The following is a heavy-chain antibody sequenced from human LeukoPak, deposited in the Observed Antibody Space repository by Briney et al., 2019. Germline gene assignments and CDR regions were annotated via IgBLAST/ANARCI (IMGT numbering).Heavy chain of an antibody. CDR1: GGSFSGYY. V-gene: IGHV4-34*01. Sequence: SSETLSLTCAVYGGSFSGYYWSWIRQPPGKGLEWIGEINHSGSTNYNPSLKSRVTISVDTSKNQFSLKLGSVTAADTAVYYCARDRTTVSILGDAFDIWGQGTMVTVSS. CDR3: ARDRTTVSILGDAFDI. CDR2: INHSGST. J-gene: IGHJ3*02. D-gene: IGHD4-17*01.